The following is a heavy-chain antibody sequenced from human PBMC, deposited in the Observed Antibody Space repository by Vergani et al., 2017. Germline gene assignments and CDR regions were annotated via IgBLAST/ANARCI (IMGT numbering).Heavy chain of an antibody. D-gene: IGHD3-16*02. Sequence: QVQLQQWGAGLLKPSETLSLTCAVYGGSFSGYYWSWIRQPPGTGLEWIGEINHSGGTNYNPSLKSRVTISVDTSKNQFSLKLSSVTAADTAVYYCARGPSVWGSYRYGSNWFDPWGQGTLVTVSS. V-gene: IGHV4-34*01. CDR1: GGSFSGYY. CDR3: ARGPSVWGSYRYGSNWFDP. J-gene: IGHJ5*02. CDR2: INHSGGT.